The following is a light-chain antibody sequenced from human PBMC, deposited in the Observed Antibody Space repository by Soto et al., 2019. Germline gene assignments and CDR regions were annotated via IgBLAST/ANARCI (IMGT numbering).Light chain of an antibody. CDR2: GAS. CDR3: KKYGISPWT. V-gene: IGKV3-20*01. J-gene: IGKJ1*01. CDR1: QSVSSNY. Sequence: EIVLTQSPCTLSLSPGERATLSCRASQSVSSNYLAWNQQKPGQAPRPLIYGASSRTTGIPDRFSGSGAGTNFTLTISSLESKDFEVNYCKKYGISPWTSGQGTKVEIK.